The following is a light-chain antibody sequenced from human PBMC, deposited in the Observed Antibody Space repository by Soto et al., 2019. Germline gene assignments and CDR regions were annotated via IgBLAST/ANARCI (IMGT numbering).Light chain of an antibody. CDR3: QQYGDSPT. Sequence: EIVLTQSPGTLSLSPGERATLSCRASQSISSNYVAWYQQKPGQAPRLLIYDASSRATGIPNRFSGSGSGTDFTLTMSRLEPEDFAVFYCQQYGDSPTFGQGTKVDIK. V-gene: IGKV3-20*01. CDR1: QSISSNY. CDR2: DAS. J-gene: IGKJ1*01.